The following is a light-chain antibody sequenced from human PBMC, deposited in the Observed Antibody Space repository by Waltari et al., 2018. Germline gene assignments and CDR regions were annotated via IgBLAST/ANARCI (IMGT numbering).Light chain of an antibody. J-gene: IGLJ2*01. V-gene: IGLV1-44*01. Sequence: QSVLTQPPSESGTPGQRVTISCSGSSSNIGRNTVNWYQKLPGTAPKLLNYSNNQRPSGVPDRFSGSKSGTSASLAISGLQSEDEADYYCAAWDDSLNGVVFGGGTKLTVL. CDR2: SNN. CDR3: AAWDDSLNGVV. CDR1: SSNIGRNT.